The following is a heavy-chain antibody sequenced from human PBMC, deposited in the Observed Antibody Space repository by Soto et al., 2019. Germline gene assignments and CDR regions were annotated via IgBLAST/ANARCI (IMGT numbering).Heavy chain of an antibody. CDR2: TYYRSRWYN. CDR3: ARAPGGIDAFDI. CDR1: GDSVSSNGAA. D-gene: IGHD3-16*01. V-gene: IGHV6-1*01. Sequence: SQTLSLTCAISGDSVSSNGAAWNWIRQSPSRGLEWLGRTYYRSRWYNDYAVSVKSRISINPDTSKNQFSLQLNSVTPEDTAVYYCARAPGGIDAFDIWGQGTMVTVSS. J-gene: IGHJ3*02.